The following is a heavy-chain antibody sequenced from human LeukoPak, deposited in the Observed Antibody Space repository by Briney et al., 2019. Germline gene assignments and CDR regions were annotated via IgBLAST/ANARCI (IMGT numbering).Heavy chain of an antibody. CDR2: INTNTGHP. V-gene: IGHV7-4-1*02. CDR1: GYIFTTYG. Sequence: ASVKVSCKASGYIFTTYGVNWMRQAPGQGLEYMGWINTNTGHPSYAQDFTGRFVFSLDTSVSTAYLQINNLEAEDTAVYYCARDQYLRAFDYWGQGTLVTVSS. D-gene: IGHD3-10*02. CDR3: ARDQYLRAFDY. J-gene: IGHJ4*02.